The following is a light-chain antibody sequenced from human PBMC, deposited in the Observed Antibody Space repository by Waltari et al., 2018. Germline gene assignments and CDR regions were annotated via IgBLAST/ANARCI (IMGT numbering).Light chain of an antibody. V-gene: IGKV3-11*01. CDR1: EGVNTY. J-gene: IGKJ4*01. CDR2: DAS. Sequence: EIVLTQSPGTLSLSPGESATLSGRASEGVNTYLAWYQQKPGQAPRLLIYDASNRAAGIPARFGASGSETDFTLIISRLEPEDFAVYYCQERSNWPGGSFGGGTKVEIK. CDR3: QERSNWPGGS.